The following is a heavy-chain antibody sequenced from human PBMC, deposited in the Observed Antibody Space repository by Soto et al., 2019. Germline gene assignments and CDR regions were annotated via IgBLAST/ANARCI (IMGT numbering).Heavy chain of an antibody. Sequence: ASVKVSCKASGYTFTSYGISWVRQAPGQGLEWMGWISAYNGNTNYAQKLQGRVTMTTDPSTSTAYMELRSLRSDDTAVYYCARDRGYYDSSGRPPFAAFDIWGQGTMVTVSS. J-gene: IGHJ3*02. CDR3: ARDRGYYDSSGRPPFAAFDI. CDR1: GYTFTSYG. CDR2: ISAYNGNT. D-gene: IGHD3-22*01. V-gene: IGHV1-18*04.